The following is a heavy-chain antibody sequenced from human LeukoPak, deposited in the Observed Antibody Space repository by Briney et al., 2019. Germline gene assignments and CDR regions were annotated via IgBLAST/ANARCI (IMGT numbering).Heavy chain of an antibody. D-gene: IGHD7-27*01. CDR3: ARGFRGDNFDY. J-gene: IGHJ4*02. CDR2: MYHSGST. CDR1: GFTFSSYA. Sequence: PGGSLRLSCAASGFTFSSYAMSWVRQAPGKGLEWIGSMYHSGSTYYNPSLKSRVTISVDTSKNQFPLKLSSVTAADTAVYFCARGFRGDNFDYWGQGTLVTVSS. V-gene: IGHV4-38-2*01.